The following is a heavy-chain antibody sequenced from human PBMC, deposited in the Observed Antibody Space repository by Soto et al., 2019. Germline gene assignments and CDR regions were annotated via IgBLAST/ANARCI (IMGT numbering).Heavy chain of an antibody. CDR2: MNPNSGNT. D-gene: IGHD4-17*01. Sequence: GASVKVSCKASGYTFTSYDINCVRQATGQGLEWMGWMNPNSGNTGYAQKFQGRVTMTRNTSISTAYMELSSLRSEDTAVYYCARATLPLYGPNFDYWGQGTLVTVSS. V-gene: IGHV1-8*01. CDR3: ARATLPLYGPNFDY. CDR1: GYTFTSYD. J-gene: IGHJ4*02.